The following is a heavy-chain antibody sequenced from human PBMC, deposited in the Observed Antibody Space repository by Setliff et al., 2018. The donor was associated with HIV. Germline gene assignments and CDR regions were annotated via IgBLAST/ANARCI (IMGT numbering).Heavy chain of an antibody. Sequence: SETLSLTCAVYGESLSPYYWSWIRQPAGKGLEWIGHIFSTGSTNYNPSLKSRVIMSADTSKNQFSLKLNSVTAADTAVYYCARDSNAPYFQHWGQGTLVTVSS. J-gene: IGHJ1*01. D-gene: IGHD1-1*01. CDR1: GESLSPYY. V-gene: IGHV4-4*07. CDR2: IFSTGST. CDR3: ARDSNAPYFQH.